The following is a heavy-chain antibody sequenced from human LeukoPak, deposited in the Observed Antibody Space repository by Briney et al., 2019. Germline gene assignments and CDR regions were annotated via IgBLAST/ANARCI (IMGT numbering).Heavy chain of an antibody. CDR2: IYSGGST. D-gene: IGHD5-18*01. CDR3: ARQADTAMLIWSFTDY. Sequence: GGSLRLSCAASEFSVGSNYMTWVRQAPGKGLEWVSLIYSGGSTYYADSVKGRFTISRDNSKNTLYLQMNSLRAEDTALYYCARQADTAMLIWSFTDYWGQGTLVTVSS. V-gene: IGHV3-66*04. J-gene: IGHJ4*02. CDR1: EFSVGSNY.